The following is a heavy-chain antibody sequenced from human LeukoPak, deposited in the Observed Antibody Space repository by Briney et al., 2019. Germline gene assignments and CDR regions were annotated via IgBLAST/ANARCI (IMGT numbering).Heavy chain of an antibody. CDR3: ARDVRAGNFDY. Sequence: GGSLRLSCAASGFTFSSYSMNWVRQAPGKGLEWVSYISSSGSTIDYAESVKGRFTISRDNAKNSLYLQMNSLRAEDTAVYYCARDVRAGNFDYWGQGTLVTVSS. V-gene: IGHV3-48*04. CDR1: GFTFSSYS. CDR2: ISSSGSTI. D-gene: IGHD3-10*01. J-gene: IGHJ4*02.